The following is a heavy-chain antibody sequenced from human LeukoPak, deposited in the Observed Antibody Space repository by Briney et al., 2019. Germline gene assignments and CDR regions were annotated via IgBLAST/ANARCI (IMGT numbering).Heavy chain of an antibody. Sequence: ASVKVSCKASGYIFTSYYMHWVRQAPGQGLEWMGWISAYNGNTNYAQKLQGRVTMTTDTSTSTAYMELRSLRSDDTAVYYRARGPYYDSSGYPDFDLWGRGTLVTVSS. V-gene: IGHV1-18*04. CDR2: ISAYNGNT. J-gene: IGHJ2*01. D-gene: IGHD3-22*01. CDR1: GYIFTSYY. CDR3: ARGPYYDSSGYPDFDL.